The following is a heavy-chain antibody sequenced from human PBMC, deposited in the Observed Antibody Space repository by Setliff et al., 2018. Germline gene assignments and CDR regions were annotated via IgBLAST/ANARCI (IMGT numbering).Heavy chain of an antibody. J-gene: IGHJ4*02. CDR2: ISSSGTTK. V-gene: IGHV3-48*03. CDR3: FGAGTCSY. CDR1: GFTFSSYE. Sequence: PGGSLRLSCTTSGFTFSSYEVNWVRQAPGKGLEWVSYISSSGTTKHYADSVKGRFTISRDDARNSMYLQMDSLRVEDTAVYYCFGAGTCSYWGQGTLVTVS. D-gene: IGHD3-10*01.